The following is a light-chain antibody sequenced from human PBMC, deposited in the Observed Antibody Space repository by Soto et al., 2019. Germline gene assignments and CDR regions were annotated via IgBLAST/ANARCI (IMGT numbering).Light chain of an antibody. CDR3: TSFTISSTVV. CDR2: EVT. V-gene: IGLV2-14*01. CDR1: SSDVGGYNF. Sequence: QSALTQPASVSGSPGQSITISCTGTSSDVGGYNFVSWYQQHSGKAPKLIIYEVTNRPSGVSNRFSGSKSGNTASLTISGLQAEDEADYYCTSFTISSTVVFGGGTKLTVL. J-gene: IGLJ2*01.